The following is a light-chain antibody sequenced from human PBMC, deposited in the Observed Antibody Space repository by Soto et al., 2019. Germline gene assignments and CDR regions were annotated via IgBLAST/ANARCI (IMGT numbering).Light chain of an antibody. CDR3: QQYKNWYT. J-gene: IGKJ2*01. CDR1: QSINHN. Sequence: EIVMTQAPATLSVSPGERVTLSCRASQSINHNLAWYQQKPGQAPRLLIQGASTRATGVPVRFSGSGSGTEFTLTISSLQSEDFAVYYCQQYKNWYTFGQGTKLEIK. V-gene: IGKV3-15*01. CDR2: GAS.